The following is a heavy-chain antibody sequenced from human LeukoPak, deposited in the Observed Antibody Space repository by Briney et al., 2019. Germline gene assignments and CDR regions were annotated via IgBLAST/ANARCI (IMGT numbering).Heavy chain of an antibody. Sequence: GASVKVSCKASGGTFSSYAISWVRQAPGQGLEWMGRIIPIFGTANYAQKFRGRVTITTDESTSTAYVELSSLRSEDTAVYYCARERYYDSSGYSPDAFDIWGQGTMVTVSS. CDR2: IIPIFGTA. J-gene: IGHJ3*02. CDR3: ARERYYDSSGYSPDAFDI. D-gene: IGHD3-22*01. CDR1: GGTFSSYA. V-gene: IGHV1-69*05.